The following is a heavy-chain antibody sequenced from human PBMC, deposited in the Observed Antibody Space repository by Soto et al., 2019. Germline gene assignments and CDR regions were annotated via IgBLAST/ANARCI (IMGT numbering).Heavy chain of an antibody. V-gene: IGHV3-9*01. Sequence: EVQLVESGGGLVQPGRSLRLSCAASGFIFDDYAMHWVRQAPGKGLDWVAVISGTCGSLGYADSVKGRFTISRDNAKNSLYQQMYRLRAEDTALYYCAKDRDSSSSYYYYGMDAWGQGPTVTVSS. D-gene: IGHD3-22*01. CDR3: AKDRDSSSSYYYYGMDA. CDR2: ISGTCGSL. J-gene: IGHJ6*02. CDR1: GFIFDDYA.